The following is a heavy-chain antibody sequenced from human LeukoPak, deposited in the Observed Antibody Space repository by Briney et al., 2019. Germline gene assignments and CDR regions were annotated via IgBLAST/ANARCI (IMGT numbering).Heavy chain of an antibody. CDR3: AKGRGYSGYDPLDY. V-gene: IGHV3-23*01. J-gene: IGHJ4*02. D-gene: IGHD5-12*01. CDR2: ISSSGGST. CDR1: GFTFSSYA. Sequence: GGSLRLSCAASGFTFSSYAMSWVRQAPGKGLEWVSAISSSGGSTYYADSVKGRFTISRDNSKNTLYLQMNSLRAEDTAVYYCAKGRGYSGYDPLDYWGQGTLVTVSS.